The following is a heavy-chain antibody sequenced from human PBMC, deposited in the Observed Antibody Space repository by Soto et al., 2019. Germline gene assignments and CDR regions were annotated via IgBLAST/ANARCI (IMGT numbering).Heavy chain of an antibody. CDR1: GFTFSSYA. CDR2: ISGSGGST. CDR3: AKDQYYDFWSGYYTYHYYGMDV. V-gene: IGHV3-23*01. Sequence: EVQLLESGGGLVQPGGSLRLSCAASGFTFSSYAMSWVRQAPGKGLEWVSAISGSGGSTYYADSVKGRFTISRDNSKNTLYLQMNSVRAEDTAVYYCAKDQYYDFWSGYYTYHYYGMDVWGQGTTVTVSS. J-gene: IGHJ6*02. D-gene: IGHD3-3*01.